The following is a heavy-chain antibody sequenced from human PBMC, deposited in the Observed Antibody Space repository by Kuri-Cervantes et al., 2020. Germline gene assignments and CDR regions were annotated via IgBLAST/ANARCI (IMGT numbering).Heavy chain of an antibody. Sequence: GESLKISCAASGFTFSSYAINWVRQAPGKGLEWVSAISGSGGTTYYADSVKGRFTISRDNSKNTLDLQMNSLRAEDTAVYYCARDVLRFLEWPLYLVFWGQGTLVTVSS. CDR2: ISGSGGTT. V-gene: IGHV3-23*01. CDR1: GFTFSSYA. D-gene: IGHD3-3*01. CDR3: ARDVLRFLEWPLYLVF. J-gene: IGHJ4*02.